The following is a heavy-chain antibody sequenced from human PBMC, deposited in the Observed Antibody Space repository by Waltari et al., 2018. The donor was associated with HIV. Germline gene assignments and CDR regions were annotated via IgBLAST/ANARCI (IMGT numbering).Heavy chain of an antibody. CDR3: ARSERSQDQQLVSFFDY. CDR2: IGTNKGNT. J-gene: IGHJ4*02. V-gene: IGHV1-18*04. D-gene: IGHD1-1*01. CDR1: GYNFGCYG. Sequence: QIQLVQSGAEVKKPGASVKVSCQASGYNFGCYGISWVRQVAGQGLEWMGWIGTNKGNTKYGQKFQDRVTMTTDTTMSTAYMELRSLRSDDTAVFYCARSERSQDQQLVSFFDYWGQGTLVIVSS.